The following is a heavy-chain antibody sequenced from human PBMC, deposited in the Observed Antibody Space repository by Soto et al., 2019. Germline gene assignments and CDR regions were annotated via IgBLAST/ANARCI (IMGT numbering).Heavy chain of an antibody. V-gene: IGHV4-39*01. CDR3: ARRRDYGDRYFDY. J-gene: IGHJ4*02. D-gene: IGHD4-17*01. CDR2: IYYSWST. CDR1: GGSISSSSYY. Sequence: QLQLQESVPGLVKPSETLSLTCTVSGGSISSSSYYWGWIRQPPGKGLEWIGSIYYSWSTYYNPSLKSRVTISVDTSKNQFSLKLSSVNAADTAVYYCARRRDYGDRYFDYWGQGTLVTVSS.